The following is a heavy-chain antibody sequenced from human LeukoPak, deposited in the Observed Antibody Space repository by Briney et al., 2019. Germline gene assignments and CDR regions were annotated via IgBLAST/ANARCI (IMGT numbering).Heavy chain of an antibody. J-gene: IGHJ4*02. CDR1: GGSISGDIYS. Sequence: PSETLSLTCTVSGGSISGDIYSWSWIRQPAGKGLEWIGRIYTSGSTNYNPSLKSRVTMSVDTSKNQFSLKLSSVTAAGTAVYYCARDEGTVSSDWGQGTLVTVSS. CDR2: IYTSGST. D-gene: IGHD4-11*01. V-gene: IGHV4-61*02. CDR3: ARDEGTVSSD.